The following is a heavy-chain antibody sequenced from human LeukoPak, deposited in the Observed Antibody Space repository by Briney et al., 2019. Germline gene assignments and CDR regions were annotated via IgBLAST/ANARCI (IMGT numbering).Heavy chain of an antibody. V-gene: IGHV3-23*01. J-gene: IGHJ6*03. CDR1: GFTFSDYA. Sequence: GSLRLSCAASGFTFSDYAMSWVRQAPGGGLEWVSAISGRGDETFHADSVKGRFTTSRDNSKNTLSLQMSSLRVEDSAVYFCAKDTSAWWYHRAYMNVWGTGTTVTVS. CDR3: AKDTSAWWYHRAYMNV. D-gene: IGHD2-15*01. CDR2: ISGRGDET.